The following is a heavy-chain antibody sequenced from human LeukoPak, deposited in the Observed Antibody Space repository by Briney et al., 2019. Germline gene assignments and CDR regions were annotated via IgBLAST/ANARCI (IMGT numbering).Heavy chain of an antibody. V-gene: IGHV1-8*03. CDR3: ARDRMVRGVKGTDWFDP. D-gene: IGHD3-10*01. CDR1: GYTFTSYD. CDR2: MNPNSGNT. J-gene: IGHJ5*02. Sequence: GASVKVSCKASGYTFTSYDINWVRQATGQGLEWMGWMNPNSGNTGYAQKFQGRVTITRNTSIGTAYMELSNLRSEDTAMYYCARDRMVRGVKGTDWFDPWGQGTLVTVSS.